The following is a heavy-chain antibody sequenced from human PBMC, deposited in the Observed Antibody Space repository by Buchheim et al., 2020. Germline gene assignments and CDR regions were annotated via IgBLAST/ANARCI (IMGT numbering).Heavy chain of an antibody. J-gene: IGHJ4*02. CDR3: AREKGTMGQGVIPPTPY. CDR1: GYTFTSHA. V-gene: IGHV1-3*04. CDR2: FNTGNGNT. D-gene: IGHD3-10*01. Sequence: VKKPGASLKISCKASGYTFTSHAMHWVRQAPGQRLEWMGWFNTGNGNTKYSQKFQGRVTFIRDTSASTAYMELSSLRSEDTAVYYCAREKGTMGQGVIPPTPYWGQGTL.